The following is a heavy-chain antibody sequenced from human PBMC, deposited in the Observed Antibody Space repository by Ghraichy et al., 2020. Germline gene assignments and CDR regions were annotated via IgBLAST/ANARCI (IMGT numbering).Heavy chain of an antibody. D-gene: IGHD2-2*02. J-gene: IGHJ4*02. Sequence: GGSLRLSCAASGFTFSSYAMSWVRQAPGKGLEWVSAISGSGGSTYYADSVKGRFTISRDNSKTTLYLQMNSLRAEDTAVYYCAKIVSEDIVVVPAAIREVWGQGTLVTVSS. CDR3: AKIVSEDIVVVPAAIREV. CDR1: GFTFSSYA. V-gene: IGHV3-23*01. CDR2: ISGSGGST.